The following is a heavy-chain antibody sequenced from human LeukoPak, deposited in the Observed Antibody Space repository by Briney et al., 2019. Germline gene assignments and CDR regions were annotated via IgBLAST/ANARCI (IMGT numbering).Heavy chain of an antibody. D-gene: IGHD2-21*01. Sequence: SVKVSCKASGGTFSSYAISWVRQAPGQGLEWMGGIIPIFGTANYAQKFQGRVTMTRDTSTSTVYMELSSLRSEDTAVYYCVGGVAPGYWGQGTLVTVSS. J-gene: IGHJ4*02. CDR3: VGGVAPGY. CDR2: IIPIFGTA. V-gene: IGHV1-69*05. CDR1: GGTFSSYA.